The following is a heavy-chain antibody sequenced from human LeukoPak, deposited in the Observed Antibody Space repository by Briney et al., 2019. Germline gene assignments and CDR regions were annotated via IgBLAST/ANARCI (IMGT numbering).Heavy chain of an antibody. J-gene: IGHJ4*02. D-gene: IGHD3-22*01. Sequence: PGGSLRLSCAASGFTFSSYDMHWVRQAPGKGLEWVAFIQYDGSNKYYADSVKGRFTISRDNSKNTLYLQMNSLRAEDTAVYYCASTYYYDSSGYYPRFDYWGQGTLVTVSS. V-gene: IGHV3-30*02. CDR1: GFTFSSYD. CDR2: IQYDGSNK. CDR3: ASTYYYDSSGYYPRFDY.